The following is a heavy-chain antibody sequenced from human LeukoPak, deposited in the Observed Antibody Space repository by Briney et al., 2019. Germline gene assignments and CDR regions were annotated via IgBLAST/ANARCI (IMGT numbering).Heavy chain of an antibody. CDR1: GGTFSSYA. Sequence: RASVKVSCKASGGTFSSYAISWVRQAPGQGLEWMGGIIPIFGTANYAQKFQGRVTITADESTSTAYMELSSLRSEDTAVYYCARDQAWLRLRSDAFDIWGQGTMVTVSS. J-gene: IGHJ3*02. D-gene: IGHD5-12*01. CDR2: IIPIFGTA. CDR3: ARDQAWLRLRSDAFDI. V-gene: IGHV1-69*13.